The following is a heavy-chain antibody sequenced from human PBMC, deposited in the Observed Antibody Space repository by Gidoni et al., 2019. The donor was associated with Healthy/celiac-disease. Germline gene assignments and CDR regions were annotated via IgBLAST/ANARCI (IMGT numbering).Heavy chain of an antibody. J-gene: IGHJ4*02. D-gene: IGHD2-15*01. CDR2: IDPSDSYT. CDR3: ARHDCSGGSCYSVDY. Sequence: EVRLVQSGAEVKKPGEYLRISCKGSGSSFTSYWISWVRQMPGKGLEWMGRIDPSDSYTNYSPSFQGHVTISADKSISTAYLQWSSLKASDTAMYYCARHDCSGGSCYSVDYWGQGTLVTVSS. V-gene: IGHV5-10-1*03. CDR1: GSSFTSYW.